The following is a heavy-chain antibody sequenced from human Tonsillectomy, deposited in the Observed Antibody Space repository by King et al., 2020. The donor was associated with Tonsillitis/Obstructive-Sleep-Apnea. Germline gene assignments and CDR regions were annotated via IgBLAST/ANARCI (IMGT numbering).Heavy chain of an antibody. J-gene: IGHJ6*03. CDR2: IITKFDTA. V-gene: IGHV1-69*12. CDR3: ARTSLPVKIVATIPVYYYYSYMDV. D-gene: IGHD5-12*01. CDR1: GGTFRSYA. Sequence: QLVQSGAEVKKPGSPVKVSCKASGGTFRSYAISWVRQAPGQGLEWMGGIITKFDTANYAQKFQGRVVITADESTSAPYLELSSLRPEDTAVCYCARTSLPVKIVATIPVYYYYSYMDVWGKGTTVAVSS.